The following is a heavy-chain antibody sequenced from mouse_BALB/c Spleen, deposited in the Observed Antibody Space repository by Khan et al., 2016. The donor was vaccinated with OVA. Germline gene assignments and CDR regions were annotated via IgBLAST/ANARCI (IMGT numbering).Heavy chain of an antibody. CDR1: GFTFSSYG. CDR3: ATSYFYGYYFDY. V-gene: IGHV5-17*02. CDR2: ISGDSNTI. J-gene: IGHJ2*01. D-gene: IGHD1-1*01. Sequence: EVELVESGGDLVQPGGSRKLSCAASGFTFSSYGMHWVRQAPEKGLEWVAYISGDSNTIYYADTENGRFTISRDNPRNTLLLQMTSLMSEDTAMYYCATSYFYGYYFDYWGPGTTLTVSS.